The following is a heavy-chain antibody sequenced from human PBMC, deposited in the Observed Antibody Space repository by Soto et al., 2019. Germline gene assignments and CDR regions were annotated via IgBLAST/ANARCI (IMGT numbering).Heavy chain of an antibody. CDR1: GFTFSSYA. J-gene: IGHJ2*01. CDR2: ISYDGSNK. CDR3: ARPLWRDDYNWGYFDL. D-gene: IGHD4-4*01. V-gene: IGHV3-30-3*01. Sequence: QVQLVESGGGVVQPGRSLRLSCAASGFTFSSYAMHWVRQAQGKRLEWVAVISYDGSNKYYADSVKGRFTISRDNSKNTLYLQMNSLRTEDTAVYYCARPLWRDDYNWGYFDLWGRGTLVTVSS.